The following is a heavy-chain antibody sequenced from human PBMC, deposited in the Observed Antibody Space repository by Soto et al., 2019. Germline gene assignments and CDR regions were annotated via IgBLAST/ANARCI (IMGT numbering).Heavy chain of an antibody. D-gene: IGHD3-3*01. Sequence: GEYLKISCKGSGYRFTRYWISWVRQMPGKGLEWKGRVDPSDSYTNYSPSFQGHVTISADKSISTAYLQWSSLKDSDTAMYYCERRSFTGVTDYDLWIGQSNWPDPWGQGTLVTLSS. J-gene: IGHJ5*02. V-gene: IGHV5-10-1*01. CDR2: VDPSDSYT. CDR1: GYRFTRYW. CDR3: ERRSFTGVTDYDLWIGQSNWPDP.